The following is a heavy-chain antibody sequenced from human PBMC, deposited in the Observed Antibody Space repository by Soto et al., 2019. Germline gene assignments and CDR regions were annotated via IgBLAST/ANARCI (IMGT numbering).Heavy chain of an antibody. CDR1: GYTFINYA. J-gene: IGHJ2*01. CDR3: ARWACRGSYSVAWYFDL. D-gene: IGHD1-26*01. V-gene: IGHV1-3*01. CDR2: INAGNGAT. Sequence: QVQLVQSGAEVKKPGASVKVSCKASGYTFINYAMHWVRQAPGQRLEWMGWINAGNGATKYSQKSQGRVTITRDTSASTVYMELSSLRSDDTAVYSCARWACRGSYSVAWYFDLWGRGTLVTVSS.